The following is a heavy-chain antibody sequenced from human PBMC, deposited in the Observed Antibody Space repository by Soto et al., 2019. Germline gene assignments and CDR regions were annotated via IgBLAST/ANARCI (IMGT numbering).Heavy chain of an antibody. Sequence: EVQLVESGGGLVQPGESLRLSCAASGFTVSSNYMSWVRQAPGKGLEWVSLIYSGGTTDYADSVKGRFTISRDNSKNTLYRQMNSLRAEDTAVYYCAARNIVAPYWGQGTLVTVSS. V-gene: IGHV3-66*01. J-gene: IGHJ4*02. D-gene: IGHD5-12*01. CDR3: AARNIVAPY. CDR2: IYSGGTT. CDR1: GFTVSSNY.